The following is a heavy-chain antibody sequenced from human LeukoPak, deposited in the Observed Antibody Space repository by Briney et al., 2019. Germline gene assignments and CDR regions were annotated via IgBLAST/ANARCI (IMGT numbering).Heavy chain of an antibody. D-gene: IGHD3-16*01. CDR2: ISGGGTST. CDR1: EFTFTRNA. J-gene: IGHJ3*02. Sequence: GGSLRLSCAASEFTFTRNAMSWVRQAPGKGLEWVSLISGGGTSTYYADSVRGRFTISRDNSKNTLYLQMNSLRAEDTAVYYCTKDVLGAGGHVGTFDIWGQGTMVTVSS. CDR3: TKDVLGAGGHVGTFDI. V-gene: IGHV3-23*01.